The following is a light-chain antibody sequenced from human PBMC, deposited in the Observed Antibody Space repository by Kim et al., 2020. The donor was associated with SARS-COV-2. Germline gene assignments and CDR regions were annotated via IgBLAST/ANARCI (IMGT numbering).Light chain of an antibody. CDR2: AKN. CDR1: SIRTYS. V-gene: IGLV3-19*01. J-gene: IGLJ2*01. CDR3: KSRDSSGNRLV. Sequence: AMGQTDRITCQGDSIRTYSATWYRQKPGQALILVISAKNNRSSGIPDRFSGSALGNTVSLTITGAQAEDETDYYCKSRDSSGNRLVFGGVTRLT.